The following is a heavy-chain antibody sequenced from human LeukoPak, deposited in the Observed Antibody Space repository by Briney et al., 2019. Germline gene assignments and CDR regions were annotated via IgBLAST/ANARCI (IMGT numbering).Heavy chain of an antibody. CDR2: VYSSGST. J-gene: IGHJ6*03. V-gene: IGHV4-61*02. CDR1: GGSISSGSCY. Sequence: SETLSLTCTVSGGSISSGSCYWSWIRQPAGKGLEWIGRVYSSGSTDYNPSLKSRLSISVDTSKIQFSLRLSSVTVADTAVYYCARGPATVSHYYYYYYMDVWGKGTTVTISS. D-gene: IGHD4-17*01. CDR3: ARGPATVSHYYYYYYMDV.